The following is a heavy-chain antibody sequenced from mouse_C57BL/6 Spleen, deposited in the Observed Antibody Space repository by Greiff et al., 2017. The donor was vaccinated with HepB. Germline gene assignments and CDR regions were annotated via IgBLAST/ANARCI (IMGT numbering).Heavy chain of an antibody. Sequence: QVQLKQSGPELVKPGASVKISCKASGYAFSSSWMNWVKQRPGKGLEWIGRIYPGDGDTNYNGKFKGKATLTADKSSSTAYMQLSSLTSEDSAVYFCAFTTVVARGPSFDYWGQGTTLTVSS. CDR2: IYPGDGDT. CDR3: AFTTVVARGPSFDY. D-gene: IGHD1-1*01. J-gene: IGHJ2*01. V-gene: IGHV1-82*01. CDR1: GYAFSSSW.